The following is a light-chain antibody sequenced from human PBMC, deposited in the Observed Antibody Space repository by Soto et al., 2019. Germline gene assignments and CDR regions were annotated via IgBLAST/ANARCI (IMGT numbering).Light chain of an antibody. J-gene: IGLJ2*01. CDR3: QTWGTGTLV. V-gene: IGLV4-69*01. CDR2: LNSDGSH. Sequence: QLVLTQSPSASASLGASVKLTCTLSSGHSSYAIAWHQQQPEKGPRYLMKLNSDGSHSKGDGTPDRFSGSSSGAERYLTISSLQPEDEADYYCQTWGTGTLVFGGGTKLTVL. CDR1: SGHSSYA.